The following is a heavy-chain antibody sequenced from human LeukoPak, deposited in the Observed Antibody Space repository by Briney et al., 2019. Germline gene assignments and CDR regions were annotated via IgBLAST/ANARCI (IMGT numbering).Heavy chain of an antibody. D-gene: IGHD5-18*01. CDR1: GGSISSGGYY. Sequence: SETLSLTCTVSGGSISSGGYYWSWIRQHPGKGLEWIGYIYYSGSTYYNPSLKSRVTISVDTSKNQFSLKLSSVTAADTAVYYCARDRKDVDTAMVTTTYFDYWGQGTLVTVSS. CDR3: ARDRKDVDTAMVTTTYFDY. J-gene: IGHJ4*02. CDR2: IYYSGST. V-gene: IGHV4-31*03.